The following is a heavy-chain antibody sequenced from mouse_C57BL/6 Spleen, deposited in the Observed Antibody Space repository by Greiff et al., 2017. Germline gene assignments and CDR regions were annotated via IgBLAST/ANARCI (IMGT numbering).Heavy chain of an antibody. J-gene: IGHJ4*01. V-gene: IGHV1-81*01. CDR2: IYPRSGNT. Sequence: QVQLQQSGAELARPGASVKLSCKASGYTFTSYGISWVKQRTGQGLEWIGEIYPRSGNTYYNEQFKGKATLTADKSSSTAYMQLRSLPSEDSAVSFGARSWGNYPYYARDYWGQGTSVTVSS. CDR3: ARSWGNYPYYARDY. D-gene: IGHD2-1*01. CDR1: GYTFTSYG.